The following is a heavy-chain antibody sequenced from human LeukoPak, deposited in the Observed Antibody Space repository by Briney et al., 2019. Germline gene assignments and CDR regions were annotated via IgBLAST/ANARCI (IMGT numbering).Heavy chain of an antibody. J-gene: IGHJ4*02. Sequence: GGSLRLSCAASGFTFSSYGMHWVRQAPGKGLEWVAVMSYDGSNKYYADSVKGRFTISRDNSKNTLYLQMNSLRAEDTAVYYCAKKAPPYGDYGDYFDYWGQGTLVTVSS. CDR1: GFTFSSYG. CDR3: AKKAPPYGDYGDYFDY. CDR2: MSYDGSNK. V-gene: IGHV3-30*18. D-gene: IGHD4-17*01.